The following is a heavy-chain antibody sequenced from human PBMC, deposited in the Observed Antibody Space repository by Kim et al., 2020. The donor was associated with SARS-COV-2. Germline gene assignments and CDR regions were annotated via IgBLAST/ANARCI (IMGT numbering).Heavy chain of an antibody. CDR2: IWYDGSNK. CDR3: ANGSGYDFGYFQH. V-gene: IGHV3-33*06. CDR1: GFTFSSYA. Sequence: SLRLSCAASGFTFSSYAMHWVRQAPGKGLEWVAVIWYDGSNKYYADSVKGRLTISRDNSKNTLYLQMNSLRAEDTAVYYCANGSGYDFGYFQHWGQGTLVTVSS. J-gene: IGHJ1*01. D-gene: IGHD5-12*01.